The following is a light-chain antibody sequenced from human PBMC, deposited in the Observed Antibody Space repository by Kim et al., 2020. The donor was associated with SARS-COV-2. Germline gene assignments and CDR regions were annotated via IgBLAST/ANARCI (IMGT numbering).Light chain of an antibody. CDR2: DNN. J-gene: IGLJ7*01. CDR1: SSNIVNNY. Sequence: KLTIPRPGSSSNIVNNYLSWYHQHPGTAPKPLIYDNNERPAGIPDRFSGSKSGTSATLGITGLQTGDEGDYYCGTWDSSLSAAVFGGGTQLTVL. CDR3: GTWDSSLSAAV. V-gene: IGLV1-51*01.